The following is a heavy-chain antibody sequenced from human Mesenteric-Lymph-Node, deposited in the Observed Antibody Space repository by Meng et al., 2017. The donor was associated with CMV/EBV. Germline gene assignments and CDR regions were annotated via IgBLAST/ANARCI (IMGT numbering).Heavy chain of an antibody. CDR3: AMCGGDCYSLDY. CDR2: ISAYNGNT. V-gene: IGHV1-18*04. Sequence: CKASGYTFTSYGISWVRQAPGQGLEWMGWISAYNGNTNYAQKLQGRVTMTTDTSTSTAYMELRSLRSEDTAVYYCAMCGGDCYSLDYWGQGTLVTVSS. D-gene: IGHD2-21*02. CDR1: GYTFTSYG. J-gene: IGHJ4*02.